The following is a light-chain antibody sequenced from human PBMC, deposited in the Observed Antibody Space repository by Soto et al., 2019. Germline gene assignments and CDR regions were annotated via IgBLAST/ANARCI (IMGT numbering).Light chain of an antibody. J-gene: IGLJ3*02. CDR2: EVS. CDR1: SSDVGRYNY. Sequence: QSALTQPASVSGSPGQSITISCTGTSSDVGRYNYVSWYQQHPGKAPKLMIYEVSNRPSGVSNRFSGSKSGNTASLTISGLQAEDEADYYCTSYTGSSSAVFGGGTKVTVL. CDR3: TSYTGSSSAV. V-gene: IGLV2-14*01.